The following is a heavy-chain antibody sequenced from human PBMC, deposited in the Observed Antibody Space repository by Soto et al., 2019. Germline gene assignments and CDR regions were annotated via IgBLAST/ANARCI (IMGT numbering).Heavy chain of an antibody. CDR2: ISWNSGSI. CDR3: AKDTHQAPLWPGGMDV. Sequence: PGGSLRLSCAASGFTFDDYAMHWVRQAPGKGLEWVSGISWNSGSIGYADSVKGRFTISRDNAKNSLYLQMNSLRAEDTALYYCAKDTHQAPLWPGGMDVWGQGPTVTVYS. J-gene: IGHJ6*02. D-gene: IGHD3-10*02. CDR1: GFTFDDYA. V-gene: IGHV3-9*01.